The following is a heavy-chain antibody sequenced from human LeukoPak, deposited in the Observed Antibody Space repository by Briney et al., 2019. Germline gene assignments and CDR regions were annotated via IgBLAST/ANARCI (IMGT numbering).Heavy chain of an antibody. V-gene: IGHV1-18*01. J-gene: IGHJ1*01. D-gene: IGHD6-19*01. CDR3: ATASILGGYSSGWFEGYFQH. Sequence: ASVKVSCKASGYTFTSYGISWVRQAPGQGLEWMGWISAYNGNTNYAQKLQGRVTMTTDISTSTAYMELRSLRSDDTAVYYCATASILGGYSSGWFEGYFQHWGQGTLVTVSS. CDR1: GYTFTSYG. CDR2: ISAYNGNT.